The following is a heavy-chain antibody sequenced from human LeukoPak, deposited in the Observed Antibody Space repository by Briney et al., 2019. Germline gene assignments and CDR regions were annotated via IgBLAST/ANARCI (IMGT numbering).Heavy chain of an antibody. CDR3: ARDNRGYYGDDPV. Sequence: GGSLRLSCAASGFTFSSYSMNWVRQAPGKGLEWVSSISSSSSYIYYADSVKGRFTISRDNAKNSLYLQMNSLRAEDTAVYYCARDNRGYYGDDPVWGQGTLVTVSS. J-gene: IGHJ4*02. D-gene: IGHD4-17*01. CDR2: ISSSSSYI. CDR1: GFTFSSYS. V-gene: IGHV3-21*01.